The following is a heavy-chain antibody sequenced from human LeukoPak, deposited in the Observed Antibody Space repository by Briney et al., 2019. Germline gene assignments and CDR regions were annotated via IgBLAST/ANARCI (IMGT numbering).Heavy chain of an antibody. CDR1: GFTFSNAW. Sequence: GGSLRLSCAASGFTFSNAWMSWVRQAPGKGLEWVGRIKSKTDGGTTDYAAPVKGRFTISRDDSKNTLYLQMNSLKTEDTAVYYCTTSNYYDGAGFDYWGQGTLATVSS. CDR2: IKSKTDGGTT. J-gene: IGHJ4*02. V-gene: IGHV3-15*01. CDR3: TTSNYYDGAGFDY. D-gene: IGHD3-22*01.